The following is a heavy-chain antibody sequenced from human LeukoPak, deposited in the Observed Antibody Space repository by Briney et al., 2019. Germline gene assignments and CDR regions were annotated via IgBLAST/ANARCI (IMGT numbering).Heavy chain of an antibody. J-gene: IGHJ4*02. V-gene: IGHV1-18*01. CDR3: AXXATRRRVSPFDY. Sequence: ASVKVSCKASGYSFTSYGISWVRQAPGQGLEWMGWISTYNGDTNYAQKLQGRVTMTTDTSTSTAYMELRSLRSDDTAVFYCAXXATRRRVSPFDYWGQGTLVTVSS. CDR2: ISTYNGDT. CDR1: GYSFTSYG. D-gene: IGHD1-1*01.